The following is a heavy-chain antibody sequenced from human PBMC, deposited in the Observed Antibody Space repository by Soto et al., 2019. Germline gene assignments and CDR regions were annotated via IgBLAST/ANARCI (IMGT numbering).Heavy chain of an antibody. Sequence: GGSLRLPCAAPGFTFSDYYMSWIRQAPGKGLEWVSYISSSGSTIYYADSVKGRFTISRDNAKNSLYLQMNSLRAEDTAVYYCARDGSIAYGGFGLEGLDCWGQGTLVTVSS. J-gene: IGHJ4*02. CDR3: ARDGSIAYGGFGLEGLDC. V-gene: IGHV3-11*01. CDR1: GFTFSDYY. D-gene: IGHD3-10*01. CDR2: ISSSGSTI.